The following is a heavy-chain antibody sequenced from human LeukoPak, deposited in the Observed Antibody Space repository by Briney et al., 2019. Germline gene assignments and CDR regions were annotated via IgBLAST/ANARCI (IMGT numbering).Heavy chain of an antibody. Sequence: SETLSLTCTVSGGSISSYYWSWIRQPAGKGLEWIGRIYTSGGTNYNPSLKSRVTISVDKSKNQFSLKLSSVTAADTAVYYCARDMGSSTIFGVVPYWYFDLWGRGTLVTVSS. J-gene: IGHJ2*01. CDR3: ARDMGSSTIFGVVPYWYFDL. CDR2: IYTSGGT. D-gene: IGHD3-3*01. CDR1: GGSISSYY. V-gene: IGHV4-4*07.